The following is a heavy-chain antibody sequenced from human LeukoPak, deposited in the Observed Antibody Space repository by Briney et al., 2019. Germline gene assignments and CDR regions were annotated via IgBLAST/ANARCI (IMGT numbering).Heavy chain of an antibody. V-gene: IGHV3-48*01. CDR2: TSSSSSFI. Sequence: GGSLRLSCAASGFTFSSYNMNWVRQAPGKGLEWVSYTSSSSSFIYYADSVKGRFTISRDNAKNSLYLQMNSLRAEDTAVYYCARTIFGVVSFFDHWGQGTLVTVSS. CDR1: GFTFSSYN. D-gene: IGHD3-3*01. CDR3: ARTIFGVVSFFDH. J-gene: IGHJ4*02.